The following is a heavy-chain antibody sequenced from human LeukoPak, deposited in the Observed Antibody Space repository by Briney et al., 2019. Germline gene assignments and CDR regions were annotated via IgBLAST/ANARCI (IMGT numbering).Heavy chain of an antibody. Sequence: GGSLRLPCSACWFHLCSQPVRWVPQAPGKGPEGVSTTSGSGDNTQYADSVKGRFTISRENSKNTLYLQLNSLRADDTAVYCCARAYCASGHNCEGGYFELWGRGTLVTVSS. CDR2: TSGSGDNT. D-gene: IGHD1-1*01. V-gene: IGHV3-23*01. CDR3: ARAYCASGHNCEGGYFEL. J-gene: IGHJ2*01. CDR1: WFHLCSQP.